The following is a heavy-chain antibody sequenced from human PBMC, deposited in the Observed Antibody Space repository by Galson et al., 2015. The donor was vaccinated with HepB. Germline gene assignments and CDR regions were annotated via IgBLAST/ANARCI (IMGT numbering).Heavy chain of an antibody. CDR3: ARARQWLVGGQFDY. Sequence: SLRLSCAASGFTFSSYAMHWVRQAPGKGLEWVAVISYDGSNKYYADSVKGRFTISRDNSKNTLYLQMNSLRAEDTAVYYCARARQWLVGGQFDYWGQGTLVTVSS. J-gene: IGHJ4*02. V-gene: IGHV3-30*04. CDR1: GFTFSSYA. CDR2: ISYDGSNK. D-gene: IGHD6-19*01.